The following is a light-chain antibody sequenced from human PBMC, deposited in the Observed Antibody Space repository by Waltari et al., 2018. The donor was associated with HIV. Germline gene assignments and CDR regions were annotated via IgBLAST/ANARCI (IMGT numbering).Light chain of an antibody. V-gene: IGLV1-51*01. Sequence: QSLLTQPPSVSAAPGQQVTISCSGNTSNIAKNFVSWYRHAPGAAPKLLIFENDHRAAGIPDRSSASTFGASAALTITALQGDDEADYYCQTWDSGLNAIVFGAGTKLTVL. J-gene: IGLJ2*01. CDR1: TSNIAKNF. CDR2: END. CDR3: QTWDSGLNAIV.